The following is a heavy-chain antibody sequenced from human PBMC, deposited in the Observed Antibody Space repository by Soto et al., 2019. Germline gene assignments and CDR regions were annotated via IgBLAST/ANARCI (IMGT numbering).Heavy chain of an antibody. D-gene: IGHD6-19*01. Sequence: ASVKVSCKASGYTFTSYYMHWVRQAPGQGLEWMGVINPGGGSTSYAQKLHGRVTITRDTSTSTVYMELSGLRSEDTAVYYCARGLAVAYSPALLWGQGTLVTVSS. J-gene: IGHJ4*02. V-gene: IGHV1-46*01. CDR3: ARGLAVAYSPALL. CDR1: GYTFTSYY. CDR2: INPGGGST.